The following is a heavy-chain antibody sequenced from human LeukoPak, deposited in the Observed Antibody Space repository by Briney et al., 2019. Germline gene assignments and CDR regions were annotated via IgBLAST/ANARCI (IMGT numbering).Heavy chain of an antibody. CDR3: ARDRYGSGAFDI. J-gene: IGHJ3*02. CDR1: GFTFSSYE. D-gene: IGHD3-10*01. CDR2: IKQDGSEK. V-gene: IGHV3-7*01. Sequence: PGGSLRLSCAASGFTFSSYEMNWVRQAPGKGLEWVANIKQDGSEKYYVDSVKGRFTISRDNAKNSLYLEMNSLRAEDTAVYYCARDRYGSGAFDIWGQGTMVTVSS.